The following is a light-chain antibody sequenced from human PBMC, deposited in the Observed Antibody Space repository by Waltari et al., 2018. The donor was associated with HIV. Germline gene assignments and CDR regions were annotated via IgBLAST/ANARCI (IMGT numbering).Light chain of an antibody. CDR1: SGSVSSTYD. V-gene: IGLV8-61*01. CDR2: HTN. Sequence: QTVVTQEPSLSVSPGGRVTLTCGLTSGSVSSTYDPSWYQQAPGQAPRTLSYHTNIRASGVPGRFGGSSLGNKAALTITGAQADDECHYYCALYVGSGIYVFGPGTEVTIL. CDR3: ALYVGSGIYV. J-gene: IGLJ1*01.